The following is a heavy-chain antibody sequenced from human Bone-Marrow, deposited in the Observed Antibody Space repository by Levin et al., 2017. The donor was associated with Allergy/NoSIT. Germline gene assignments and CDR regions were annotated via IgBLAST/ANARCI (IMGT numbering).Heavy chain of an antibody. V-gene: IGHV3-23*01. CDR1: GFPFSNFA. D-gene: IGHD6-13*01. CDR2: ISGSGGRT. CDR3: TRDYSSSFQYFQH. J-gene: IGHJ1*01. Sequence: LSLTCVASGFPFSNFAMSWVRQAPGKGLQWVSAISGSGGRTYYTDSLKGRFTISRDNSKNSLYLQMNSLRAEDTAVYYCTRDYSSSFQYFQHWGQGTLATVSS.